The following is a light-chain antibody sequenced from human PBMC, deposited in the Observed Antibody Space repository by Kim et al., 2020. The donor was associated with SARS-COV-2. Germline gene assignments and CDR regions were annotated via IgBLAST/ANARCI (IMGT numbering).Light chain of an antibody. J-gene: IGLJ2*01. Sequence: SSELTQDPAVSVALGQTVRITCQGDSLRSYYASWYQQKPGQAPVLVIYGKNNRPSGIPDRFSGSSSGNTASLTITGAQAEDEADYYCNSRDSSGNHVVFGGGTQRPVL. CDR1: SLRSYY. CDR3: NSRDSSGNHVV. V-gene: IGLV3-19*01. CDR2: GKN.